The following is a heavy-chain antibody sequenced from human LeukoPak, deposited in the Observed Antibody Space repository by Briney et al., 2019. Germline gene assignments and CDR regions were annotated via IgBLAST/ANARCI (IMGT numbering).Heavy chain of an antibody. J-gene: IGHJ3*02. CDR2: IYYSGST. CDR1: GGSISSGGYS. D-gene: IGHD5-18*01. Sequence: SQTLSLTCAVSGGSISSGGYSWSWIRQPPGKGLEWIGYIYYSGSTNYNPSLKSRVTISVDTSKNQFSLKLSSVTAADTAVYYCASSGYSYGYDAFDIWGQGTMVTVSS. CDR3: ASSGYSYGYDAFDI. V-gene: IGHV4-61*08.